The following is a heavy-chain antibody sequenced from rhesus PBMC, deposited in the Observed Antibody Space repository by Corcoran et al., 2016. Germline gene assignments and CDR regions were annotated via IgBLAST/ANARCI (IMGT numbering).Heavy chain of an antibody. V-gene: IGHV4-169*02. CDR2: IYGSGSIT. CDR1: GGPISRSY. Sequence: QLQLQESGPGLVKPSETLSVTCAFTGGPISRSYWSWIRQAPGKGLEWIGFIYGSGSITNYNPSLKSRVTLSVDTSKNQLSLKLGSVTTADTAVYYCARDRGGIAAAGNFDYWGQGVLVTVSS. D-gene: IGHD6-31*01. J-gene: IGHJ4*01. CDR3: ARDRGGIAAAGNFDY.